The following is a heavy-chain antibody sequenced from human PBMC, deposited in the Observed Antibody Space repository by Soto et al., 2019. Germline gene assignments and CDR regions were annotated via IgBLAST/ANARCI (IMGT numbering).Heavy chain of an antibody. V-gene: IGHV4-39*01. CDR3: ARQGGSYYFDY. J-gene: IGHJ4*02. CDR2: IYYSGST. Sequence: SETLSLTCTVSGGSISSSSYYWGWIRQPPGKGLEWIGSIYYSGSTYYNPSLKSRVTISVDTSKNQFSLKLSSVTAADPAVYYCARQGGSYYFDYWGQGTLVTVSS. CDR1: GGSISSSSYY. D-gene: IGHD1-26*01.